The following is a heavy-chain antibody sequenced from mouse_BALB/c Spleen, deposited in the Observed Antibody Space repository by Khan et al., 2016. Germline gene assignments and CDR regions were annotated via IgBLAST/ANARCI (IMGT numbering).Heavy chain of an antibody. CDR3: ARSDDGGGAMDY. CDR1: GFSLTSYG. CDR2: IWSDGST. V-gene: IGHV2-6*02. Sequence: QVQLKESGPGLVAPSQSLSITCTVSGFSLTSYGVHWVRQPPGKGLEWLVVIWSDGSTTYNSALKSRLSISKDNSKRQVVLKMNSLQTDDTAMYCCARSDDGGGAMDYWGQGTSVTSSS. J-gene: IGHJ4*01. D-gene: IGHD2-3*01.